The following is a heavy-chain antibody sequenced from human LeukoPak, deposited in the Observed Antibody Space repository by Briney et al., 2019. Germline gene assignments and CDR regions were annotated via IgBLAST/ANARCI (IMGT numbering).Heavy chain of an antibody. Sequence: GGSLRLSCAASGFTFSSYSMNWVRQAPGKGLEWVSLIYNDGRTYYADSVKGRCTISRDNLKNVLYLQMNSLKVEDTALYYCARGLFLSGYLDAFDIWGQGTVVTVSS. CDR3: ARGLFLSGYLDAFDI. CDR2: IYNDGRT. J-gene: IGHJ3*02. CDR1: GFTFSSYS. D-gene: IGHD3-22*01. V-gene: IGHV3-53*01.